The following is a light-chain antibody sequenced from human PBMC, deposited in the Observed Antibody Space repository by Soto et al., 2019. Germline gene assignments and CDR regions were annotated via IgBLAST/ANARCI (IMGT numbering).Light chain of an antibody. V-gene: IGKV1-39*01. CDR2: TAS. J-gene: IGKJ5*01. CDR1: QSISRF. Sequence: DIQMTQSPSSLSASVGDRVTITCRASQSISRFLNWYQQKPGKAPNLLIYTASSLQSGVPSRFSGSGSGTDFTLTISSLQSEDIAVYFCQQYNNWPPNFGQGTRLEIK. CDR3: QQYNNWPPN.